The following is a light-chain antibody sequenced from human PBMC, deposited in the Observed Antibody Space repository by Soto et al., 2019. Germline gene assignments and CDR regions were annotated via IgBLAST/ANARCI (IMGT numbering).Light chain of an antibody. V-gene: IGKV3-15*01. Sequence: EIVMTQSPATLSVSPGERATLSCRASQSVSSNLAWYQQKPGQAPRLLIYGTSTRATGIPARFSGSGSGTEFTLTISSLQSEDFAVYDCQPYNNWPPWPFGQGTKLE. CDR1: QSVSSN. J-gene: IGKJ1*01. CDR2: GTS. CDR3: QPYNNWPPWP.